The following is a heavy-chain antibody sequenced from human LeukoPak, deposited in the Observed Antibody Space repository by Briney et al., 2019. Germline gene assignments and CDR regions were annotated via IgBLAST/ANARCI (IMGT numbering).Heavy chain of an antibody. D-gene: IGHD6-19*01. CDR3: ARVKPVTGTLPHLLDY. J-gene: IGHJ4*02. CDR1: GFTFSSYS. V-gene: IGHV4-34*01. CDR2: ISHSGGT. Sequence: GSLRLSCAASGFTFSSYSMNWVRQPPGKGLEWMGEISHSGGTNYNPSLETRVTISVDTSKKQFSLRLSSVTAADTAVYYCARVKPVTGTLPHLLDYWGQGTLVTVSS.